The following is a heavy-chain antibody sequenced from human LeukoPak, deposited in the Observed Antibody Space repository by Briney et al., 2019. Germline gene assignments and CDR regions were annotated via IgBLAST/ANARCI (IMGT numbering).Heavy chain of an antibody. D-gene: IGHD4-17*01. CDR3: AKMRTPTAHSGDAFDI. V-gene: IGHV3-30*18. CDR2: ISYDGSNK. J-gene: IGHJ3*02. Sequence: GGSLRLSCAASGFTFSSYGRHWVRQAPGKGLEWVGVISYDGSNKYYADSVRGRFTISRDNSKHTLNLQMNSLRAEDTAVYYCAKMRTPTAHSGDAFDIWGQGTMVTVSS. CDR1: GFTFSSYG.